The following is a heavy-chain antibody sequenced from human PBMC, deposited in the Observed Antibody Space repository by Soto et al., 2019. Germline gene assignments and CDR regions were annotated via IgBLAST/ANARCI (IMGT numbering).Heavy chain of an antibody. D-gene: IGHD5-12*01. V-gene: IGHV4-4*02. CDR2: VSHSGST. CDR1: SDSITSSNW. J-gene: IGHJ4*02. CDR3: ARNRYGGYDFDY. Sequence: QVQLQESGPGLVKPSGTLSLTCAVSSDSITSSNWWRWVRQSPGKGLEWIGEVSHSGSTNYIPSLNSRVTISVDKTRTQFSLRLNPVTAADTAVYYCARNRYGGYDFDYWGQGTLVTVSS.